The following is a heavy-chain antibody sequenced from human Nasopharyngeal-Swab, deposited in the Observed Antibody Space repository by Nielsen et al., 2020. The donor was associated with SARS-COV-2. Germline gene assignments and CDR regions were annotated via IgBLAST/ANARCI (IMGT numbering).Heavy chain of an antibody. D-gene: IGHD3-10*01. Sequence: WIRQPPGEGLEGVSYISRSGSTIYYADSVKGRFTISRDNAKNSLYVQMNSLRAEDTAVYYCARDEGARVLWFGELATYYYYGMDVWGQGTTVTVSS. CDR3: ARDEGARVLWFGELATYYYYGMDV. V-gene: IGHV3-48*03. CDR2: ISRSGSTI. J-gene: IGHJ6*02.